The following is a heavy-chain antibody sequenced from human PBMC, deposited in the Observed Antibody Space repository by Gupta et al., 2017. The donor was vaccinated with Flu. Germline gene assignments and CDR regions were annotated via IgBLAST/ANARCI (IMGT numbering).Heavy chain of an antibody. CDR3: AKDDLGYCSSSSCRVAS. D-gene: IGHD2-15*01. Sequence: EVDLVESGGGLVQPGGSLRLSCVASGFIFDDFAMHWVRQRPGKGLEWVSGISWDSKSKTYGDPVKGRLTISRDNAKDSVYLQMSSLKAEDTAFYYCAKDDLGYCSSSSCRVASWGQGTLVTVS. CDR1: GFIFDDFA. CDR2: ISWDSKSK. V-gene: IGHV3-9*01. J-gene: IGHJ4*02.